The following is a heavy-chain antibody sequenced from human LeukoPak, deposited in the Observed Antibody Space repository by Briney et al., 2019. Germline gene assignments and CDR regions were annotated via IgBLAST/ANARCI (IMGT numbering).Heavy chain of an antibody. CDR3: ARDSLKSGLINDAFDI. CDR2: INWNGGST. V-gene: IGHV3-20*04. CDR1: GFTFDDYG. J-gene: IGHJ3*02. D-gene: IGHD3-10*01. Sequence: GGSLRLSCAASGFTFDDYGMSWVRQAPGKGLEWVSGINWNGGSTGYADSVKGRFTISRDNAKNSLYLQMNSLRAEDTALYYCARDSLKSGLINDAFDIWGQGTMVTVSS.